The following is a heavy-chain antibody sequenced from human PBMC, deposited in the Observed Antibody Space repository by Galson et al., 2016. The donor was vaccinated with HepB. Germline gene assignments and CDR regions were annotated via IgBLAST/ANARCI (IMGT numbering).Heavy chain of an antibody. CDR3: ARGLPFHSSGWYFDY. CDR2: ISPNGGTT. D-gene: IGHD6-19*01. V-gene: IGHV3-48*02. Sequence: VRQTPGKGLEWVSYISPNGGTTYYADSVKGRFTISRDNARNSLYLQMNNLRDEDSAVYYCARGLPFHSSGWYFDYWGQGALVTVSS. J-gene: IGHJ4*02.